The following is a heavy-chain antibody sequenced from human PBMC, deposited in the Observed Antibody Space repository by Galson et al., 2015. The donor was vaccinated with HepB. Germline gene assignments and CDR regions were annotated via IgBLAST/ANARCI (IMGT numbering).Heavy chain of an antibody. CDR1: GFAFSNYW. D-gene: IGHD4-11*01. V-gene: IGHV3-74*01. CDR3: AKFSTTRGGYGMDV. Sequence: SLRLSCAASGFAFSNYWMHWVRQAPGKGLVWVSRISSDGDSTSYADPVKGRFTISRDNAKNTLYLQMNSLRVEDTAVYYCAKFSTTRGGYGMDVWGQGTTVTVSS. CDR2: ISSDGDST. J-gene: IGHJ6*02.